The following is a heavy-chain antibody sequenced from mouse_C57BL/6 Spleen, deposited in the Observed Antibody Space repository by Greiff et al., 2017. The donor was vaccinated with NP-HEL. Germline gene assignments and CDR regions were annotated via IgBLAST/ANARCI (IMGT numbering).Heavy chain of an antibody. V-gene: IGHV1-54*01. CDR3: AMTAQATGFAY. Sequence: QVQLQQSGAELVRPGTSVKVSCKASGYAFTNYLIEWVKQRPGQGLEWIGVINPGSGGTNYNEKFKGKATLTADKSSSTAYMQLSSLTSEDSAVYFCAMTAQATGFAYWGQGTLVTVSA. J-gene: IGHJ3*01. CDR1: GYAFTNYL. D-gene: IGHD3-2*02. CDR2: INPGSGGT.